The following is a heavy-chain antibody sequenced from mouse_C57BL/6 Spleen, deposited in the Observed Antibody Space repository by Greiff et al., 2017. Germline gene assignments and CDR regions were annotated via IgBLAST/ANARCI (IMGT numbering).Heavy chain of an antibody. D-gene: IGHD2-2*01. CDR1: GYTFTSYG. J-gene: IGHJ3*01. CDR3: AREEKIYYGYDKAWFAY. CDR2: IYPRSGNT. Sequence: QVQLKESGAELARPGASVKLSCKASGYTFTSYGISWVKQRTGQGLEWIGEIYPRSGNTYYNEKFKGKATLTADKSSSTAYMELRSLTSEDSAVYFCAREEKIYYGYDKAWFAYWGQGTLVTVSA. V-gene: IGHV1-81*01.